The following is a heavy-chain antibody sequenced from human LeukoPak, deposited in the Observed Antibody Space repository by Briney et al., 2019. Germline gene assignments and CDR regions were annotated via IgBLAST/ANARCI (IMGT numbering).Heavy chain of an antibody. CDR2: IKSKTDGGTT. Sequence: PGGSLRLSCAASGFTFSNARMSWVRQAPGKGLEWVGRIKSKTDGGTTDYAAPVKGRFTISRDDSKNTLYLQMNSLKTEDTAVYYCTTGELWYSYYFDYWGQGTLVTVSS. CDR1: GFTFSNAR. D-gene: IGHD5-18*01. V-gene: IGHV3-15*01. CDR3: TTGELWYSYYFDY. J-gene: IGHJ4*02.